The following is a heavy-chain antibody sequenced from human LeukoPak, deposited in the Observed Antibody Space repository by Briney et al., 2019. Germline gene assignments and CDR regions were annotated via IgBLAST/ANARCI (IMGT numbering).Heavy chain of an antibody. CDR3: ARETSSSSWYLLDY. D-gene: IGHD6-13*01. CDR2: ISSSSSTI. CDR1: GFTFSTYS. J-gene: IGHJ4*02. V-gene: IGHV3-48*02. Sequence: GGSLRLSCAASGFTFSTYSMNWVRQAPGKGLEWVSYISSSSSTIYYADSVKGRFTISRDNAKNSLYLQMNSLRDEDTAVYYCARETSSSSWYLLDYWGQGTLVTVPS.